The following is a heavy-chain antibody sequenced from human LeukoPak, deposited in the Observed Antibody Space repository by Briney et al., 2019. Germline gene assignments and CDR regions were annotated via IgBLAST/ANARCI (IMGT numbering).Heavy chain of an antibody. V-gene: IGHV3-23*01. CDR2: ISGSGGST. J-gene: IGHJ4*02. CDR3: AKDGGRDITIFGVVIPSGGGGYFDY. CDR1: GFTFSSYA. Sequence: TGGSLRLSCAASGFTFSSYAMSWVRQAPGKGLEWVSAISGSGGSTYYADSVKGRFTISRDNSKNTLYLQMNSLRAEVTAVYYCAKDGGRDITIFGVVIPSGGGGYFDYWGQGTLVTVSS. D-gene: IGHD3-3*01.